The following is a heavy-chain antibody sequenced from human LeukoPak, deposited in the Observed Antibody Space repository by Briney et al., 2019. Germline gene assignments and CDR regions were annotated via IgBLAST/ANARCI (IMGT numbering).Heavy chain of an antibody. CDR3: ARRGDSGYDQFDY. CDR2: IYYSGST. D-gene: IGHD5-12*01. Sequence: SETLSLTYTVSGDSISSYYWSWIRQPPGKGLEWIGYIYYSGSTNYNPSLKSRVTISVDTSKNQFSLKLSSVTAADTAVYYCARRGDSGYDQFDYWGQGTLVTVST. J-gene: IGHJ4*02. CDR1: GDSISSYY. V-gene: IGHV4-59*08.